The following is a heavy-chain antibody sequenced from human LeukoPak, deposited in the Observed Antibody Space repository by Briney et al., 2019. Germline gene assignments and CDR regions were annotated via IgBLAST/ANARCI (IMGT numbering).Heavy chain of an antibody. D-gene: IGHD4-17*01. CDR2: INPNSGGT. J-gene: IGHJ6*03. Sequence: GASVKVSCKASGYTFTGYYMHWVRQAPGQGLEWMGRINPNSGGTNYGQKFQGRVTMTRDTSISTAYMELSRLRSDDTAVYYCARSYGDYGNHYYYMDVWGKGTTVTVSS. CDR1: GYTFTGYY. V-gene: IGHV1-2*06. CDR3: ARSYGDYGNHYYYMDV.